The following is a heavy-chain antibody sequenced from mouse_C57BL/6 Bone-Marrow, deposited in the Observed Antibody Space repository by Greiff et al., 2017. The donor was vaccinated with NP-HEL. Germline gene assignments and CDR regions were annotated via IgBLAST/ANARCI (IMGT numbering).Heavy chain of an antibody. D-gene: IGHD1-1*01. J-gene: IGHJ4*01. CDR1: GYAFSSSW. CDR2: IYPGDGDT. Sequence: QVQLQQSGPELVKPGASVKISCKASGYAFSSSWMNWVKQRPGKGLEWIGRIYPGDGDTNYNGKFKGKATLTADKSSSTAYMQLSSLTSEDSAVYFCARPLSTVVAYYAMDYWGQGTSVTVSS. CDR3: ARPLSTVVAYYAMDY. V-gene: IGHV1-82*01.